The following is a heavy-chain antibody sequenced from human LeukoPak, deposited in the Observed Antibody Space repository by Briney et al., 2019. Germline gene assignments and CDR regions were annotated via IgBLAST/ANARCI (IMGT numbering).Heavy chain of an antibody. Sequence: GSLRLSCAASGFTFSSYAMSWVRQAPGKGLEWVGRVKSDTDGGTTDYAAPVKGRFTISRDDSKNMVYLQMNGLRAEDTAVYYCGRLPFTIFGVVTRGGAFDIWGQGTMVIVSS. CDR3: GRLPFTIFGVVTRGGAFDI. V-gene: IGHV3-15*01. D-gene: IGHD3-3*01. CDR1: GFTFSSYA. CDR2: VKSDTDGGTT. J-gene: IGHJ3*02.